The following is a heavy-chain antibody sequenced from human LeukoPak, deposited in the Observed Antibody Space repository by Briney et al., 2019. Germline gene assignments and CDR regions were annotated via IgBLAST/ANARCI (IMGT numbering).Heavy chain of an antibody. CDR3: ARDLCSGGTCYIDY. D-gene: IGHD2-15*01. Sequence: ASVKVSCKASGYTFTNYAISWVRQAPGQGLEWMGWISGYNGNTNYAQKFQGRVTMTIDTSTSSVYMELRSLRSDDTAVFYCARDLCSGGTCYIDYWDQGTLVTVSS. J-gene: IGHJ4*02. CDR1: GYTFTNYA. V-gene: IGHV1-18*01. CDR2: ISGYNGNT.